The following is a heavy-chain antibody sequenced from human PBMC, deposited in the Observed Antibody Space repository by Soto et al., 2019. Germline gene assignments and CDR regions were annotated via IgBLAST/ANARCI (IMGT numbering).Heavy chain of an antibody. V-gene: IGHV3-23*01. CDR2: VDYTGSYT. CDR3: AKRSGGFSEFDY. Sequence: GGSLRLSCAAPGFTFSGFAMNWVRQPPGKGLEWVSSVDYTGSYTFYAASVKGRFTISRDNSKNMVYLELNSLRAEDTAVYYCAKRSGGFSEFDYWGQGXLVTVYS. J-gene: IGHJ4*02. CDR1: GFTFSGFA. D-gene: IGHD5-12*01.